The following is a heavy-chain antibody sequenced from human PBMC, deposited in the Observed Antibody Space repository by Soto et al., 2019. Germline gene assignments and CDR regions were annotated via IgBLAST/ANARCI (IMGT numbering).Heavy chain of an antibody. CDR1: GFTFGDYA. Sequence: AGGSLRLSCTGSGFTFGDYAMSWFRLAPGQGLEWVGFIRSKGFGGTTEYAASAKGRFTISRDDSTRIAYLQMNSLKTEDTAVYYCTRSKSFDCWGQGTLVTVS. V-gene: IGHV3-49*03. CDR2: IRSKGFGGTT. J-gene: IGHJ4*02. CDR3: TRSKSFDC.